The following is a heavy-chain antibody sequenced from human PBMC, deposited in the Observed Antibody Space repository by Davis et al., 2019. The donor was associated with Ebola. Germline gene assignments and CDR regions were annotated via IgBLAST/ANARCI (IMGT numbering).Heavy chain of an antibody. D-gene: IGHD6-6*01. CDR1: GYRFTSHG. V-gene: IGHV7-4-1*02. CDR2: INTNTGNP. J-gene: IGHJ4*02. Sequence: ASVKVSCKASGYRFTSHGISWVRQATGQGLEWMGWINTNTGNPTYAQGFTGRFVFSLDTSVSTAYLQISSLKAEDTAVYYCAAIAARPKLGVFWGQGTLVTVSS. CDR3: AAIAARPKLGVF.